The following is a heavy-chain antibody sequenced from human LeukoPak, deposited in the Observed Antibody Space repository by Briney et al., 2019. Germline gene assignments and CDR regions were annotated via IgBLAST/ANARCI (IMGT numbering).Heavy chain of an antibody. CDR3: AKGTDGAGSYRPFDY. D-gene: IGHD3-10*01. V-gene: IGHV3-23*01. Sequence: GGSLRLSCGASGFTLSSSTKSWLRQAPGKGLEWVSAINSGGGTTSAESVKGRFTISRDDSKNTLYLQMNSLRAEDTAVYYCAKGTDGAGSYRPFDYWGQGTLVTVSS. J-gene: IGHJ4*02. CDR2: INSGGGTT. CDR1: GFTLSSST.